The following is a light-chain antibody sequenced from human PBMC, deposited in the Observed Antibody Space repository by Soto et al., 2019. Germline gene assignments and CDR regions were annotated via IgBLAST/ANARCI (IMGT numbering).Light chain of an antibody. J-gene: IGLJ3*02. CDR1: SSNIGARYD. Sequence: QSVLTQPPSVSGAPGQTVAISCTGSSSNIGARYDVHWYRQLPGTAPKPLIYDNNNRPSGVPDRFSGSKSGTSASLAISGLQAEDEADYYCQSFDSSLRGWVFGGGTKRTVL. CDR2: DNN. CDR3: QSFDSSLRGWV. V-gene: IGLV1-40*01.